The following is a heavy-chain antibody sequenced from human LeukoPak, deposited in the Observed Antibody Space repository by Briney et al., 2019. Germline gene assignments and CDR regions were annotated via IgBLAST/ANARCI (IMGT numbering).Heavy chain of an antibody. CDR1: GYSFISYW. CDR3: ARQGSTSSWYKFDY. J-gene: IGHJ4*02. CDR2: IYPGDSDT. D-gene: IGHD6-13*01. V-gene: IGHV5-51*01. Sequence: KPGESLTISCTGSGYSFISYWIAWVRQMPGKGLEWMGIIYPGDSDTRYSPSFQGQVTISADKSISTAYLQWSSLEASDTAMYYCARQGSTSSWYKFDYWGQGTLVTVSS.